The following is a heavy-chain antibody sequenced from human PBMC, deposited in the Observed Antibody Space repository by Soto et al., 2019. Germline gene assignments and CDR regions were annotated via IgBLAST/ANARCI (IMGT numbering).Heavy chain of an antibody. Sequence: EVQLVETGGGLIQPGGSLRLSCAASGFSVSTNYMTGVRQAPGKGLEWVSLIYSGGSTYYADSVKGRFTISRDNSKNTLYLQMNSLRVDDTAVYYCARGYGTSYGFGYWGQGTPVTVSS. CDR3: ARGYGTSYGFGY. CDR1: GFSVSTNY. J-gene: IGHJ4*02. D-gene: IGHD5-18*01. CDR2: IYSGGST. V-gene: IGHV3-53*02.